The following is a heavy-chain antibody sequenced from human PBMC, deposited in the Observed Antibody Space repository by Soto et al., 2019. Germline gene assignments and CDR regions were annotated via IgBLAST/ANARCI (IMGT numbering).Heavy chain of an antibody. V-gene: IGHV4-59*01. Sequence: QVQLQESGPGLVKSSETLSLTCSVSGDSITNYYWSWIRQPPGKELEWIGYIYYNGATNYNPSLESRVTISIATSRVQFSLDLTSVTAAVTAVYYCARSGAATGIRAFDIWGQGTMVTVS. CDR3: ARSGAATGIRAFDI. D-gene: IGHD2-21*02. CDR2: IYYNGAT. CDR1: GDSITNYY. J-gene: IGHJ3*02.